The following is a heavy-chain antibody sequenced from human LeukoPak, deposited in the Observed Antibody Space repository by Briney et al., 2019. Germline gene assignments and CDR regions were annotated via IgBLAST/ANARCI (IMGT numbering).Heavy chain of an antibody. J-gene: IGHJ4*02. CDR2: INHSGST. CDR3: ARHMGSGYAKGSFNG. CDR1: GGSFSGYY. D-gene: IGHD5-12*01. Sequence: SETLSLTCAVYGGSFSGYYWSWIRQPPGKGLEWIGEINHSGSTNYNPSLKSRVTISVDTSKNQFSLKLSSVTAADTAVYYCARHMGSGYAKGSFNGWGQGTLVSVSS. V-gene: IGHV4-34*01.